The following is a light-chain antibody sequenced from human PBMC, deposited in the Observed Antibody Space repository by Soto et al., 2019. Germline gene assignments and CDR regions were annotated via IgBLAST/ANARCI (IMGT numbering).Light chain of an antibody. CDR2: GIS. V-gene: IGKV3-20*01. CDR1: QSVNIY. J-gene: IGKJ5*01. CDR3: QQYANSPIT. Sequence: EIVLTQSPATLSLSPGERATLSCRASQSVNIYLAWYQQKPGQAPRLLIYGISSRATGIPDRFSGSGSGTDFTLTISRLEPEDFAVYYCQQYANSPITFGQGTRLEIK.